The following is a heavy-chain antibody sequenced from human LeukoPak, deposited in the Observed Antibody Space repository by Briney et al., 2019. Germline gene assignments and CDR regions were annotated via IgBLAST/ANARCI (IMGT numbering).Heavy chain of an antibody. V-gene: IGHV4-59*01. Sequence: PSETLSLTCTVSGGSISSYYWSWIRQPRGKGLEWIGHIYNSGSTNYSPSLKSRVTISVDTSKNQFSLKLSSVTAADTAVYYCARFKRAGGWSYFDYWGQGTLVTVSS. CDR2: IYNSGST. D-gene: IGHD6-19*01. J-gene: IGHJ4*02. CDR1: GGSISSYY. CDR3: ARFKRAGGWSYFDY.